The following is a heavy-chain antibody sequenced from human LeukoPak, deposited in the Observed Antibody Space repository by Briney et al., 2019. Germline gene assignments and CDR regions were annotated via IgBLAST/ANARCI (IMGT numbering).Heavy chain of an antibody. D-gene: IGHD6-6*01. CDR1: GYTLTELS. Sequence: ASVKVSCKVSGYTLTELSMHWVRQAPGKGLEWMGGFDPEDGETIYAQKFQGRVTMTEDTSTDTAYMELSSLRSGDTAVYYCATEVRGRYSSSVGDYWGQGTLVTVSS. J-gene: IGHJ4*02. V-gene: IGHV1-24*01. CDR2: FDPEDGET. CDR3: ATEVRGRYSSSVGDY.